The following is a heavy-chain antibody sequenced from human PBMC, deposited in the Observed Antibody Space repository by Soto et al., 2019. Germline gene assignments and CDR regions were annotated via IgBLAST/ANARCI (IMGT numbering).Heavy chain of an antibody. V-gene: IGHV1-18*01. CDR3: AMVDVYVTPSPQDV. Sequence: QVQLVQSGAEVKNPGASVKVSCKASGYTFTRYGIGWARQAPGQGLEWMGWINTYNGNTNYAQNVQGRVTLTTDTXXSTAYMELRSLRSNDTDIYYCAMVDVYVTPSPQDVWGQGTTVIVSS. CDR2: INTYNGNT. CDR1: GYTFTRYG. J-gene: IGHJ6*02. D-gene: IGHD3-16*01.